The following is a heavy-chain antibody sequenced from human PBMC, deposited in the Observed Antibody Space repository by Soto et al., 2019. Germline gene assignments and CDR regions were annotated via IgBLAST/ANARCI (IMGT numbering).Heavy chain of an antibody. CDR1: GFTFSSYA. D-gene: IGHD6-13*01. J-gene: IGHJ6*02. V-gene: IGHV3-23*01. Sequence: PGASLRLSCAASGFTFSSYAMSWVRQAPGKGLELVSAISGSGGSTYYADSVKGRFTISRDKSNNKLYLQMNSLRAEDKAVYYCAKDVSSSWYIIKPYYYYGMDVWGQGTTVNVSS. CDR2: ISGSGGST. CDR3: AKDVSSSWYIIKPYYYYGMDV.